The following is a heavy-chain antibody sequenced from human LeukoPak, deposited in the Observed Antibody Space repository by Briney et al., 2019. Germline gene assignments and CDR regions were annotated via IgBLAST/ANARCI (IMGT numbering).Heavy chain of an antibody. V-gene: IGHV3-7*01. CDR3: ARDGEF. D-gene: IGHD7-27*01. Sequence: PGGSLRLSCAASGFTISSYWMSWVRQAPGKGLEWVANIKQDGSEKYYVVSVKGRFTISRDNAKNSLYLQMNSLRVEDTAVYFCARDGEFWGQGILVTVSS. J-gene: IGHJ4*02. CDR2: IKQDGSEK. CDR1: GFTISSYW.